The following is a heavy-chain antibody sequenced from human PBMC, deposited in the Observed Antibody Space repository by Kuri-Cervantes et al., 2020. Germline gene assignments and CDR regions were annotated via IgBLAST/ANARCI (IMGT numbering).Heavy chain of an antibody. Sequence: SETLSLTCAVYGGSFSGYYGSWILQPPGKGLEWIGEINHSGSTNYNPSHKSRVTISVDTSKNQFSLKLSSVTAADTAVYYCAAIVAAGIYYYYYYMDVWGKGTTVTVSS. J-gene: IGHJ6*03. CDR3: AAIVAAGIYYYYYYMDV. CDR1: GGSFSGYY. V-gene: IGHV4-34*01. D-gene: IGHD6-13*01. CDR2: INHSGST.